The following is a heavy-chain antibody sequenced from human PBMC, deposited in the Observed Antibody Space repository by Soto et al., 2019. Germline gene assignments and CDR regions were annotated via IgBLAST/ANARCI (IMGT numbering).Heavy chain of an antibody. CDR2: ISGSGGST. Sequence: GGSLRLSCAASGFTFSSYAMSWVRQAPGKGLEWVSAISGSGGSTYYADSGQGRFTISRDNSKNTLYLQMNSLRAEDTAVYYCAKDYGGRFLGENWFDPWGQGTLVTVSS. D-gene: IGHD3-3*01. J-gene: IGHJ5*02. V-gene: IGHV3-23*01. CDR1: GFTFSSYA. CDR3: AKDYGGRFLGENWFDP.